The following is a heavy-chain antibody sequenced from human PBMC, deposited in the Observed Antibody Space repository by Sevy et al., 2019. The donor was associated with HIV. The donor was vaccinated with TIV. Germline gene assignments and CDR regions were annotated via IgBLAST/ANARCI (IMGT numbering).Heavy chain of an antibody. CDR2: IKQDGSEK. CDR3: ARDSRKDDFWSGQGCYYGMDV. Sequence: GGSLRLSCAASGFTFSSYWMSWVRQAPGKGLEWVANIKQDGSEKYYVDSVKGRFTISRHNARNSLYLETNSRRAEDTAVYYCARDSRKDDFWSGQGCYYGMDVWGQGTTVTVSS. J-gene: IGHJ6*02. CDR1: GFTFSSYW. D-gene: IGHD3-3*01. V-gene: IGHV3-7*01.